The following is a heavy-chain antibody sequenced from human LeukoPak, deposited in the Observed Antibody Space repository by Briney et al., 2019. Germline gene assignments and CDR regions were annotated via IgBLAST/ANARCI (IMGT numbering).Heavy chain of an antibody. V-gene: IGHV5-51*01. CDR3: ARQAYTYAPFDY. D-gene: IGHD5-18*01. CDR2: IYPDDSDT. CDR1: GYRFNNYW. J-gene: IGHJ4*02. Sequence: PGESLKISCKGSGYRFNNYWIGWVRQMPGKGLEWMGIIYPDDSDTRYSPSFQGQVTISADRSISTAYLQWSSLKASDTAMYYCARQAYTYAPFDYWGQGTLVTVSS.